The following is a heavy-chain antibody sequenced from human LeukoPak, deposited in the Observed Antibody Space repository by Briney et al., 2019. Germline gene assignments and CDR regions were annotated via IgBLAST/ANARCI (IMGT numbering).Heavy chain of an antibody. J-gene: IGHJ4*02. CDR1: GGSISSSSYY. Sequence: SETLSLTCTVSGGSISSSSYYWGWIRQPPGKGLEWIGSIYYSGSTYYNPSLKSRVTISVDTSKNQFSLKLSSVTAADTAVYYCARLGALRITMVRAGTPYWGQGTLVTVSS. CDR2: IYYSGST. D-gene: IGHD3-10*01. CDR3: ARLGALRITMVRAGTPY. V-gene: IGHV4-39*07.